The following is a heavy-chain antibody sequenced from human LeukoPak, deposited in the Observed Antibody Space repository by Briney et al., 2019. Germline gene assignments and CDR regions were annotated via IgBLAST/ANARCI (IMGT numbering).Heavy chain of an antibody. CDR2: VDPEDGET. D-gene: IGHD3-10*01. J-gene: IGHJ4*02. Sequence: ASVKASCKVSGYTFTDYYMHWVQQAPGKGLEWMGLVDPEDGETIYAEKFQGRATITADTSTDTAYMELSSLRAEDTALYYCARNTWVRGVGYYFDYWGQGTLVTVSS. CDR3: ARNTWVRGVGYYFDY. CDR1: GYTFTDYY. V-gene: IGHV1-69-2*01.